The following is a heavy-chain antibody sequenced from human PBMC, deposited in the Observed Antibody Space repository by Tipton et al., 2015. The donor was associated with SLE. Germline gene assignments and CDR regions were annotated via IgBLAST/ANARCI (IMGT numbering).Heavy chain of an antibody. J-gene: IGHJ4*02. CDR3: GPKHLGY. V-gene: IGHV3-48*03. CDR2: VTPDGTTT. CDR1: GFTFDDFG. Sequence: SLRLSCAASGFTFDDFGMSWVRQAPGKGLEYVSLVTPDGTTTYYAASVRGRFTISRDNTKNSLSLQMNSLRVEDTAVYYCGPKHLGYWGQGTLVSVSS. D-gene: IGHD1-26*01.